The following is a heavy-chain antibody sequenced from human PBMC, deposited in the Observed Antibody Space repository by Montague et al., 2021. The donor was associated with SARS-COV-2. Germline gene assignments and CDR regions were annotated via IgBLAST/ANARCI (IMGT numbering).Heavy chain of an antibody. D-gene: IGHD5/OR15-5a*01. CDR3: ARLYDSSRYYYGMDV. CDR2: IYYSGST. Sequence: SETRSLTCTVSGGSISSSSHYWGWIRQPPGKGLEWIGSIYYSGSTYYNPSLKSRVTISVDTSKNQFSLKLSSVTAADTAVYYCARLYDSSRYYYGMDVWGQGTTVTVSS. CDR1: GGSISSSSHY. J-gene: IGHJ6*02. V-gene: IGHV4-39*01.